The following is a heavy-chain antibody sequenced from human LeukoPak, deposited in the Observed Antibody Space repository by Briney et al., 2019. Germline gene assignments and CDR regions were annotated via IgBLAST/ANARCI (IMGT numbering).Heavy chain of an antibody. CDR1: GGSISSGSYY. V-gene: IGHV4-61*02. D-gene: IGHD1-14*01. Sequence: SQTLSLTXTVSGGSISSGSYYWSWIRQPAGKGLEWIGRIYTSGSTNYNPSLKSRVTISVDTSKNQFSLKLSSVTAADTAVYYCARDYRWFDPWGQGTLVTVSS. J-gene: IGHJ5*02. CDR3: ARDYRWFDP. CDR2: IYTSGST.